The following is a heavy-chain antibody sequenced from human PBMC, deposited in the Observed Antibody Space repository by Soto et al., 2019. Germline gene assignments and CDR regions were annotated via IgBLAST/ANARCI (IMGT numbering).Heavy chain of an antibody. CDR1: GFTFSSYG. V-gene: IGHV3-33*01. J-gene: IGHJ6*02. CDR3: ASSYDYYYSMDV. D-gene: IGHD5-18*01. Sequence: GGSLRLSCAASGFTFSSYGMHWVRQAPGKGLEWVAVIWYDGSNKYYADSVKGRFTISRDNSKNTLYLQMNSLRAEDTAVYYCASSYDYYYSMDVWGQGTMVTVSS. CDR2: IWYDGSNK.